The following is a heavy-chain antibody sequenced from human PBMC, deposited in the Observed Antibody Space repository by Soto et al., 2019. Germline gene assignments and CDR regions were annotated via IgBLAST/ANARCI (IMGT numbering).Heavy chain of an antibody. CDR2: ITGSGDST. Sequence: EVQLLESGGGLVQPGGSLRLSCAASGFTFSSYAMSWVRQAPGKGLEWVSAITGSGDSTYYADSVKGRFTVSRDNSKNTLYLQMNCLRAAETAVYYFAKVFVVTIREGFDYWGLGTLVNVSS. CDR3: AKVFVVTIREGFDY. CDR1: GFTFSSYA. D-gene: IGHD5-12*01. J-gene: IGHJ4*02. V-gene: IGHV3-23*01.